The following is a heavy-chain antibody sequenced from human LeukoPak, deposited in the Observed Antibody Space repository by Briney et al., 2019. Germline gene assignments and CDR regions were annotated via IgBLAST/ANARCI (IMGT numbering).Heavy chain of an antibody. Sequence: GGSLRLSCAASGFTVNSNHMYWVRQAPGKGPEWVSVIYSGGSTYYADSVKGRFTISRDNPKNTLYLQMNNLRTEGTAVYYCAREALTTIIEDWGQGTLVTVSS. CDR3: AREALTTIIED. CDR2: IYSGGST. D-gene: IGHD3-22*01. J-gene: IGHJ4*02. V-gene: IGHV3-53*01. CDR1: GFTVNSNH.